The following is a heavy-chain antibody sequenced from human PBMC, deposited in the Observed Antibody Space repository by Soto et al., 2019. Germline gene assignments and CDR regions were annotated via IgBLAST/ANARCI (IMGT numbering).Heavy chain of an antibody. CDR3: TREEEGYDSSGYYENYYYYGMDV. CDR1: GFTFSGSA. V-gene: IGHV3-73*01. Sequence: GGSLRLSCAASGFTFSGSAMHWVRQASGKGLEWVGRIRSKANSYATAYAASVKGRFTISRDDSKNTAYLQMNSLKTEDTAVYYCTREEEGYDSSGYYENYYYYGMDVWGQGTTVTVSS. J-gene: IGHJ6*02. CDR2: IRSKANSYAT. D-gene: IGHD3-22*01.